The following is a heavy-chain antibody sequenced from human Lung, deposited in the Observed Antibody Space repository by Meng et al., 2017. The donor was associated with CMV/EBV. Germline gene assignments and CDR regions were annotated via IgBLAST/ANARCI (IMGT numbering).Heavy chain of an antibody. V-gene: IGHV1-2*02. CDR2: INPNSGGT. CDR1: GYTFTGYY. Sequence: SXXVSXKASGYTFTGYYMHWVRQAPGQGLEWMGWINPNSGGTNYAQKFQGRVTMTRDTSIRTAYMELSRLRSDDTAVYYCARVLRYSSSWHVGIDFDYWGQGTXVTVSS. J-gene: IGHJ4*01. D-gene: IGHD6-13*01. CDR3: ARVLRYSSSWHVGIDFDY.